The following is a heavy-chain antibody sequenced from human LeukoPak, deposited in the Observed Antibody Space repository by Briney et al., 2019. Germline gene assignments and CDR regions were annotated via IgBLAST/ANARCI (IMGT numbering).Heavy chain of an antibody. CDR2: IIPILCIA. CDR1: GGTLSRYA. CDR3: AGSRGGTVY. Sequence: SSVNVSCQASGGTLSRYAISWPRQAPGQGLEGMGRIIPILCIANYAQKFQGRVTISEDKSTSTAYMEQSNLRSEDTAVYYCAGSRGGTVYWGEGTLVAVCS. J-gene: IGHJ4*02. V-gene: IGHV1-69*04. D-gene: IGHD3-16*01.